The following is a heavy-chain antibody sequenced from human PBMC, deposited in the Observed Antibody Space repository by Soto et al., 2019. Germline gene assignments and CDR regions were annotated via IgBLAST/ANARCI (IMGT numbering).Heavy chain of an antibody. CDR2: INWNGGST. CDR3: TRHLGSGPVGY. J-gene: IGHJ4*02. Sequence: GGALRLSCTASGFPFDEFCMSSVPQDPGRGLEWVSGINWNGGSTGYADSVKGRFNISRDNAQNSLYLQMNSLRAEDTALYYCTRHLGSGPVGYWGQGTLVTVSS. V-gene: IGHV3-20*04. D-gene: IGHD6-19*01. CDR1: GFPFDEFC.